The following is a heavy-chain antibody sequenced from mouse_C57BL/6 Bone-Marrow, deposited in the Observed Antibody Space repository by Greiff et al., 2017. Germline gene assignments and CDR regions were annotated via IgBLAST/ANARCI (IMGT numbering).Heavy chain of an antibody. J-gene: IGHJ2*01. CDR2: LDPENGDT. Sequence: VQLKQSGAELVRPGASVKLSCTASGFNIKDDYLHWVKQRPEQGLEWIGWLDPENGDTEYASKLQGKATITADTSSNTAYLQLSSLTSEDTAVYYCTTSGDYYGSSSYFDYWGQGTTLTVSS. CDR1: GFNIKDDY. D-gene: IGHD1-1*01. CDR3: TTSGDYYGSSSYFDY. V-gene: IGHV14-4*01.